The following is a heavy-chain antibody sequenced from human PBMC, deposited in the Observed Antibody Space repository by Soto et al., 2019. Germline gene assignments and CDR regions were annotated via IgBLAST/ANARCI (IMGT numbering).Heavy chain of an antibody. CDR2: ISGYNGNT. V-gene: IGHV1-18*01. CDR3: ARDKGYGFGWSSSSGMDV. Sequence: ASVKVSCKASGYTFSNFGLSWVRQAPGQGLEWMGWISGYNGNTNSAQKFQGRVTMTTDTSTSTAYMEVRSLTSDDTAVYSCARDKGYGFGWSSSSGMDVWGQGTTVTVSS. D-gene: IGHD5-18*01. J-gene: IGHJ6*02. CDR1: GYTFSNFG.